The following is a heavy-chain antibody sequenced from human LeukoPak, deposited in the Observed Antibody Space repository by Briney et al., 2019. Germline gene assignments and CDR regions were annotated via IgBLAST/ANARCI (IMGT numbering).Heavy chain of an antibody. Sequence: GGSLRLSCAASGFTFSSYAMHWVRQAPGKGLEWVAVISYDGSNKYYADSVKGRFTISRDNSKNTLYLRMNSRRAEDTAVYYCARRGYGDYGMDVWGKGTTVTVSS. CDR1: GFTFSSYA. V-gene: IGHV3-30*04. D-gene: IGHD4-17*01. CDR2: ISYDGSNK. CDR3: ARRGYGDYGMDV. J-gene: IGHJ6*04.